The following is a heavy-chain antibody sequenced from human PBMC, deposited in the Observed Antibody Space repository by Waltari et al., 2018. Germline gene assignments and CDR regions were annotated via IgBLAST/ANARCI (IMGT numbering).Heavy chain of an antibody. D-gene: IGHD5-18*01. CDR1: GGSFRGYS. J-gene: IGHJ4*02. V-gene: IGHV4-34*01. CDR3: ARRIQLWWRGYFDY. Sequence: QVQLQQWGAGLLKPSETLSLTCPVDGGSFRGYSWSWIRQPPGKGLEGIGEINHSGSTNYNPSLKSRVTISVDTSKNQFSLKLSSVTAADTAVYYCARRIQLWWRGYFDYWGQGTLVTVSS. CDR2: INHSGST.